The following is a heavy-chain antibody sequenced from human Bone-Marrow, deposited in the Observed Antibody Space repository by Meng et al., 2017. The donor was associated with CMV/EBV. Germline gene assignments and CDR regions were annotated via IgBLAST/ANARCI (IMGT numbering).Heavy chain of an antibody. CDR3: ARDTTHIVVLPAASSFDY. CDR2: ISYDGSNK. Sequence: GESLKISCAASGFTFSSYAMHWVRQAPGKGLEWVAVISYDGSNKYYADSVKGRFTISRDSSKNTLYLQMNSLRAADTAVYYCARDTTHIVVLPAASSFDYWGQGNLVTVYS. D-gene: IGHD2-2*01. J-gene: IGHJ4*02. V-gene: IGHV3-30*04. CDR1: GFTFSSYA.